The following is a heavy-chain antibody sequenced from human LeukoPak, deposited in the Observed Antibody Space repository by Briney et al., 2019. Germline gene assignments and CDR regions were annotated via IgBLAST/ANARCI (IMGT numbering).Heavy chain of an antibody. CDR1: GGSISSSNW. D-gene: IGHD3-16*01. CDR3: ARHYGP. V-gene: IGHV4-4*02. Sequence: SETLSLTCAVSGGSISSSNWWSWVRQTPGRGLEWIGEVYHTGITNYSPSLKSRVTISVDTSKNQFSLKLNSVTAADTAVYYCARHYGPWGQGTLVTVSS. J-gene: IGHJ5*02. CDR2: VYHTGIT.